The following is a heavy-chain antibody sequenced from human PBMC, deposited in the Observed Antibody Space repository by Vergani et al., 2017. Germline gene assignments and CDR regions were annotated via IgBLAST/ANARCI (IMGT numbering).Heavy chain of an antibody. CDR3: ARTLSDSRGYYLDY. V-gene: IGHV2-70*04. J-gene: IGHJ4*02. D-gene: IGHD3-22*01. CDR1: GFSLTSSGMR. CDR2: IDWDDDT. Sequence: QVTFKESGPALVNPRQALTLTCTFSGFSLTSSGMRVSWFRQSPGKALGWLARIDWDDDTYYRTSLRTRLTISKDTFKNQVALTMTNMDPVDTATYYCARTLSDSRGYYLDYWGQGTLVTVSS.